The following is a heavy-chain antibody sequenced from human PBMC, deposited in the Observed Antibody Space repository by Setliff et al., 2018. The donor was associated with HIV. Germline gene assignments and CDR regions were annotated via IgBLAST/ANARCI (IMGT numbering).Heavy chain of an antibody. D-gene: IGHD3-10*02. CDR1: GYTFSTNA. Sequence: ASVKVSCKASGYTFSTNAIHWVRQAPGQRLEWMGYINAGDDNTRYSQKFQGRVTITRDTSANTAYMELSSLRSDDTAMYYCARDRPYMFRGASPQYYYGMDVWGQGTTVTVSS. CDR3: ARDRPYMFRGASPQYYYGMDV. J-gene: IGHJ6*02. CDR2: INAGDDNT. V-gene: IGHV1-3*01.